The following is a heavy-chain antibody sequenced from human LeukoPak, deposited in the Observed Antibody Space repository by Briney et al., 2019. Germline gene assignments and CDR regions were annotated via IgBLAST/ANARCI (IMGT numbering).Heavy chain of an antibody. D-gene: IGHD3-10*01. CDR2: ISGSGGST. Sequence: GGSLRLSCAASGFTFSSYAMSWVRQAPGKGLEWVSAISGSGGSTYYADSVKGQFTISRDNSKNTLYLQMNSLRAEDTAVYYCAKDTRYYYGSGSNVDYWGQGTLVTVSS. V-gene: IGHV3-23*01. CDR3: AKDTRYYYGSGSNVDY. J-gene: IGHJ4*02. CDR1: GFTFSSYA.